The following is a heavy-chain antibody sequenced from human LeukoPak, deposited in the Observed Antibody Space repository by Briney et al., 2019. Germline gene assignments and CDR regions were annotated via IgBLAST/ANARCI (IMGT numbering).Heavy chain of an antibody. V-gene: IGHV3-23*01. CDR1: GFTFSSYW. CDR3: AKSPSDTAMVL. D-gene: IGHD5-18*01. CDR2: ISSDGDYT. J-gene: IGHJ4*02. Sequence: GGSLRLSCAASGFTFSSYWMHWVRQAPGKGLEWVSSISSDGDYTYHADSVKGRFTISRDNSKNTLYLQMNSLRAEDTAVYYCAKSPSDTAMVLWGRGTLVTVSS.